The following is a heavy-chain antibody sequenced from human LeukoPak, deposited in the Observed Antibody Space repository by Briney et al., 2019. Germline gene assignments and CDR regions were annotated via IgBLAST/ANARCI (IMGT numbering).Heavy chain of an antibody. CDR3: ARDGQWELLMGFDY. J-gene: IGHJ4*02. V-gene: IGHV3-30-3*01. CDR2: ISYDGSNK. D-gene: IGHD1-26*01. CDR1: GFTFSSYA. Sequence: PGGSLRLSCAASGFTFSSYAMHWVRQAPGKGLEWVAVISYDGSNKYYADSVKGRFTISRDNSKNTLYLQMNSLRAEDTAVYYCARDGQWELLMGFDYWGQGTLVTVSS.